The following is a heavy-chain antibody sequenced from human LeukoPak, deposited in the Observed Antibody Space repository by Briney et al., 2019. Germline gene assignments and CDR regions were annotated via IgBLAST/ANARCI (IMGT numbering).Heavy chain of an antibody. V-gene: IGHV3-53*01. D-gene: IGHD5-12*01. CDR1: GFTVSSNY. CDR3: ARDRSVYIERYYGLDV. CDR2: IYSGGST. Sequence: GGSLRLSCAASGFTVSSNYMSWVRQAPGKGLEWVSVIYSGGSTYYADSVKGRFTISRDNSKNTLYLQMNSLRAEDTAVYYCARDRSVYIERYYGLDVWGQGTTVTVSS. J-gene: IGHJ6*02.